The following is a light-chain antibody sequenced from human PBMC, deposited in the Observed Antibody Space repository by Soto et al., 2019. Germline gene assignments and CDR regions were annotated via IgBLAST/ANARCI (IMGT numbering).Light chain of an antibody. J-gene: IGKJ5*01. Sequence: EIVLTQSPGTLSLSPGERATLSCRASQSVSSNYLAWYQQKPGQAPTLLIYDASYRATGIPARFSGSGSGTDFTLTINSLAPEDFAVYYCQQRSNWITFGQGTRLEIK. CDR2: DAS. CDR1: QSVSSNY. CDR3: QQRSNWIT. V-gene: IGKV3-11*01.